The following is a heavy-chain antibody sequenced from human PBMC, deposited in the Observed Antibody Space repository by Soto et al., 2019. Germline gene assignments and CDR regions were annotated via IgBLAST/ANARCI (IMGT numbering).Heavy chain of an antibody. V-gene: IGHV5-10-1*01. J-gene: IGHJ6*02. CDR2: IDPSDSYT. Sequence: GESLKISCKGSGYSFTSYWISWVRQMPGKGLEWMGRIDPSDSYTNYSPSFQGHVTISADKSISTAYLQWSSLKASETAMYYCARNYTKRYYSYYGMDVWGQGTTVTVSS. CDR3: ARNYTKRYYSYYGMDV. D-gene: IGHD4-4*01. CDR1: GYSFTSYW.